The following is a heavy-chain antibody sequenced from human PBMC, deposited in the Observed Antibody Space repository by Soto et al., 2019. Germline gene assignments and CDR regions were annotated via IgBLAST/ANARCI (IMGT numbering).Heavy chain of an antibody. J-gene: IGHJ4*02. CDR2: VWYDGSNK. CDR1: GFTFSSYG. V-gene: IGHV3-33*01. D-gene: IGHD6-19*01. CDR3: AREADISSGWYYFDY. Sequence: GSLRLSCAASGFTFSSYGMHWVRQAPGKGLEWVAVVWYDGSNKYYADSVKGRFTISRDNSKNTLYLQMNSLRAEDTAVYYCAREADISSGWYYFDYWGQGTLVTVSS.